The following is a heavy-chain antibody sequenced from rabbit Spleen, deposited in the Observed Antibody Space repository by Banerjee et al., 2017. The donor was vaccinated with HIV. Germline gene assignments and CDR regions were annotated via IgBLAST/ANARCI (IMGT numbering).Heavy chain of an antibody. Sequence: QEQLVESGGGLVKPEGSLKLSCTASGFSFSRSYDMCWVRQAPGKGLEWIGCIYTGNGHTHYASWAKGRFTISITSSTTVTLQMTGLTVADTATYFCARDTGTYDYIDVYFNLWGPGTLVTVS. V-gene: IGHV1S45*01. CDR2: IYTGNGHT. D-gene: IGHD7-1*01. CDR1: GFSFSRSYD. J-gene: IGHJ4*01. CDR3: ARDTGTYDYIDVYFNL.